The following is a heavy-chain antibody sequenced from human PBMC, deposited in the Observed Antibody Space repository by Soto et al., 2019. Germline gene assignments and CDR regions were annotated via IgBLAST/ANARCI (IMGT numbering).Heavy chain of an antibody. CDR3: ARILGTYYDFWGSYYRWNWFYP. V-gene: IGHV2-26*01. D-gene: IGHD3-3*01. J-gene: IGHJ5*02. CDR1: GFSLSNARMA. Sequence: SGPTLVNPTETLTLTCTVSGFSLSNARMAVSWIRQPPGKALEWLAHIFSNDEKSYSTTLKSRLTISQHTSKSQVVLTMTNMDPVDRARYYCARILGTYYDFWGSYYRWNWFYPWGQGTLFTVSS. CDR2: IFSNDEK.